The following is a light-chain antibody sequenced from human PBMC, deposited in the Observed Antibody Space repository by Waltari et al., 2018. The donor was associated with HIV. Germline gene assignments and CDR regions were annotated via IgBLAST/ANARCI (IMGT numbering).Light chain of an antibody. CDR1: SSDVGHYNY. V-gene: IGLV2-14*01. CDR3: SSYTSSSTLV. CDR2: EVS. Sequence: QSALTQPASVSGSPGQSITISCTGTSSDVGHYNYVSWYQRHPGKAPKLIIYEVSNRPSGVSIRFSGSKSGNTASLTISGLQAEDEADYYCSSYTSSSTLVFGGGTKLTVL. J-gene: IGLJ2*01.